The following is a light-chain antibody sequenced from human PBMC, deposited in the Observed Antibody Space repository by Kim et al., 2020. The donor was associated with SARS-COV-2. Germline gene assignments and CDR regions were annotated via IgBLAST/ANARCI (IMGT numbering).Light chain of an antibody. CDR1: SSDVGGYNH. Sequence: GQSITISCTGTSSDVGGYNHVSWYQQHPGKVPKLLIYDVSKWPSGVSTRFSGSKSGNTASLTISGLQAEDEADYYCASFAPSNTWVFGGGTQLTVL. J-gene: IGLJ3*02. CDR2: DVS. V-gene: IGLV2-14*04. CDR3: ASFAPSNTWV.